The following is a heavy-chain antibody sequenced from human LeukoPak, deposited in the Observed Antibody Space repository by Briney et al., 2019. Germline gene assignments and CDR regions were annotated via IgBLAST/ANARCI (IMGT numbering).Heavy chain of an antibody. CDR2: MNPHSGKT. D-gene: IGHD4-17*01. Sequence: GASVKVSCKASGYPFNNYDINWVRQATGQGLEWMGWMNPHSGKTGYAQNFQGRATMTRDTSISTAYMELSSLRSEDTAVYYCARLSSHYGDYKVDPWGQGTLVTVSS. J-gene: IGHJ5*02. CDR1: GYPFNNYD. CDR3: ARLSSHYGDYKVDP. V-gene: IGHV1-8*01.